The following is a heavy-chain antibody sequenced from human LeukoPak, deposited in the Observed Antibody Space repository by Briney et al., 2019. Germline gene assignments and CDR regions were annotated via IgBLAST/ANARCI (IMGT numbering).Heavy chain of an antibody. J-gene: IGHJ6*03. Sequence: GGSLRLSCAASGFTFSNYGIHWVRQAPGKGLEWVAFIRYGGTNKYYAESVKGRFTISRDNSKDTLYLQMNSLRTEDTTVYYCAKDSCRSTSCYYMDVWGKGTTVTVSS. V-gene: IGHV3-30*02. CDR1: GFTFSNYG. CDR3: AKDSCRSTSCYYMDV. D-gene: IGHD2-2*01. CDR2: IRYGGTNK.